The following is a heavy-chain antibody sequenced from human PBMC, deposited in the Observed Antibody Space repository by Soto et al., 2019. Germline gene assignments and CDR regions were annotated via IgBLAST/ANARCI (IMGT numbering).Heavy chain of an antibody. Sequence: PGGSLRLSCAASGFTFSSYEMNWVRQAPGKGLEWVSYISSSGSTIYYADSVKGRFTISRDNAKNSLYLQMNSLRAEDTAVYYCARVLIETGGFDYWGQGTLVTVS. CDR3: ARVLIETGGFDY. V-gene: IGHV3-48*03. CDR1: GFTFSSYE. D-gene: IGHD2-8*02. J-gene: IGHJ4*02. CDR2: ISSSGSTI.